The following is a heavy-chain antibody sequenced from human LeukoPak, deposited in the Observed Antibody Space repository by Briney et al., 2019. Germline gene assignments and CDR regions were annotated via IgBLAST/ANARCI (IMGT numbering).Heavy chain of an antibody. CDR1: GFTFSNFW. CDR3: ASLGY. V-gene: IGHV3-7*01. Sequence: GGSLRLSCAGSGFTFSNFWMNWVRQAPGKGLEWVANIKQDGSEKYYGDSVKGRFTISRDNSKNSLFLQMNSLRAEDTAVYYCASLGYWGQGTQVTVSS. CDR2: IKQDGSEK. J-gene: IGHJ4*02.